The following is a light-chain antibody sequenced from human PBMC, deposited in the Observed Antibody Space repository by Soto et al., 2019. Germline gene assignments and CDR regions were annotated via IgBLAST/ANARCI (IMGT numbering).Light chain of an antibody. CDR2: DNT. J-gene: IGLJ2*01. V-gene: IGLV1-40*01. CDR1: SSNIGAGYD. Sequence: QSALTQPPSVSGAPGQRVTVSCTGGSSNIGAGYDVHWYQQLPGTAPKLLIYDNTNRPSGVPDRFSGSKSGTSASLAITGLQAEDEADYYCQSYDSSLSAVVFGGGTQLTVL. CDR3: QSYDSSLSAVV.